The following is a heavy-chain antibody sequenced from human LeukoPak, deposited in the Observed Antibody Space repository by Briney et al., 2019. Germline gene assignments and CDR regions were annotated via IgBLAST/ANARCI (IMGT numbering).Heavy chain of an antibody. V-gene: IGHV1-8*01. CDR1: GYTFTSYD. J-gene: IGHJ6*03. CDR2: MNPNSGNT. D-gene: IGHD2-2*01. CDR3: ARKGPANYYYYYMDV. Sequence: ASVKVSCKASGYTFTSYDLNWARQATGQGLEWMGWMNPNSGNTGYAPKFQGRVTMTRNTSISTAYMELSSLRSEDTAVYYCARKGPANYYYYYMDVWGKGTSVTVSS.